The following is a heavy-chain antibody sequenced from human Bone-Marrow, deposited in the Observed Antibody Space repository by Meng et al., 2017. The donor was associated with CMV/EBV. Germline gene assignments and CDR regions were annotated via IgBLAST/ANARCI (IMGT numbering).Heavy chain of an antibody. J-gene: IGHJ6*02. Sequence: SVKVSCKASGGTFSSYAISWVRQAPGQGLEWMGGIIPIFGTANYAQKFQGRVTITTDESTSTAYMELSSLRSEDTAVYYCARGGTMVRGVIISKYYYYYGMDVCGQGTTVTVSS. D-gene: IGHD3-10*01. V-gene: IGHV1-69*05. CDR1: GGTFSSYA. CDR3: ARGGTMVRGVIISKYYYYYGMDV. CDR2: IIPIFGTA.